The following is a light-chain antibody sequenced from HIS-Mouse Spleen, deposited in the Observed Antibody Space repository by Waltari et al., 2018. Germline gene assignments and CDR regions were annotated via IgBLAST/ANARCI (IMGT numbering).Light chain of an antibody. V-gene: IGKV1-5*03. CDR1: QSISSW. J-gene: IGKJ1*01. CDR2: KAS. Sequence: DIQMTQSPSTLSASVGDRVTITCRASQSISSWLAWYQQKPGKAPKLLIYKASCLESGVPSRFSGSGSGTEFTLTISSLQPDDFATYYCQQYRTFGQGTKVEIK. CDR3: QQYRT.